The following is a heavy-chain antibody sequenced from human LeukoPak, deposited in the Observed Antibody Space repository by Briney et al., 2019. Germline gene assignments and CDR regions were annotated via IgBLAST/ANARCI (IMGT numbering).Heavy chain of an antibody. CDR3: AKGSGSYLSPLYYFDY. D-gene: IGHD1-26*01. V-gene: IGHV3-30*02. J-gene: IGHJ4*02. CDR1: GFTFSSHG. CDR2: IQYDGSNT. Sequence: GGSLRLSCAASGFTFSSHGIHWVRQAPGKGLEWVAFIQYDGSNTYYADSVKGRFTISRDNSKNTLYLQMNSLRAEDTAVYYCAKGSGSYLSPLYYFDYWGQGTLVTVSS.